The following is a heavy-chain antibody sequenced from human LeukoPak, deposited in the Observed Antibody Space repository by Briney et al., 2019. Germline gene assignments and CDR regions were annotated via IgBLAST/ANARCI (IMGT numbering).Heavy chain of an antibody. CDR2: IYYSGST. CDR1: GGSISSYY. Sequence: PSETLSLTCTVSGGSISSYYWSWIRQPPGKGLEWIGYIYYSGSTDYNPSLKSRVTISVDTSKNQFSLKLSSVTAADTAVYYCARSVEGYCSGGSCYSYYYYMDVWGKGTTVTVSS. CDR3: ARSVEGYCSGGSCYSYYYYMDV. J-gene: IGHJ6*03. D-gene: IGHD2-15*01. V-gene: IGHV4-59*01.